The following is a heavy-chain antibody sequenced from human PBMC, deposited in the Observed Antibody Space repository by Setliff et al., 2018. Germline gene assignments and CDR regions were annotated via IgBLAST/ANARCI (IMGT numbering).Heavy chain of an antibody. Sequence: SGGSLRLSCAASGFTFSTYGLNWVRQAPGKGLEWVSYISSSGSTIYYADSVKGRFAISRDNAKNSLYLQMNSLRAEDTAVYYCARDVDKAVAGTTVVMDYWGQGTLVTVSS. D-gene: IGHD6-19*01. CDR2: ISSSGSTI. CDR3: ARDVDKAVAGTTVVMDY. J-gene: IGHJ4*02. V-gene: IGHV3-48*04. CDR1: GFTFSTYG.